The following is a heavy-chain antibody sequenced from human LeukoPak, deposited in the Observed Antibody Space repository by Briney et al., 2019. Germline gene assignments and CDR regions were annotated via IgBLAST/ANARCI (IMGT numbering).Heavy chain of an antibody. CDR2: ISSSSSYI. Sequence: GGSLRLSCAASGFTFSSYSMNWVRQAPGKGLEWVSSISSSSSYIYYADSAKGRFTISRDNAKNSLYLQMNSLRAEDTAVYYCARDNRHYQGAAMANPYYFDYWGQGTLVTVSS. D-gene: IGHD5-18*01. V-gene: IGHV3-21*01. CDR1: GFTFSSYS. CDR3: ARDNRHYQGAAMANPYYFDY. J-gene: IGHJ4*02.